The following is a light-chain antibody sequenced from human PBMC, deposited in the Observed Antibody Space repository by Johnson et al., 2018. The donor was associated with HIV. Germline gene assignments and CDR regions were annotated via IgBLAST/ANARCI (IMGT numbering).Light chain of an antibody. J-gene: IGLJ1*01. Sequence: SVLTQPPSVSAAPRQRVTISCSGSSSNMGNNYVSWYQQVPGTAPKLLIYDTDNRPSGIPDRFSGSKSGATAPLAITGLQTGDEDDYYCGTWDGSLGVYVFGAGTEVTVL. CDR2: DTD. V-gene: IGLV1-51*01. CDR1: SSNMGNNY. CDR3: GTWDGSLGVYV.